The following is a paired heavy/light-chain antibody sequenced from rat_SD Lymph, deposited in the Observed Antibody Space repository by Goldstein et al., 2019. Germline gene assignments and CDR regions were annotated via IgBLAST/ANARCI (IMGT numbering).Heavy chain of an antibody. J-gene: IGHJ2*01. CDR1: GFSLTNNA. CDR2: IWPGGSS. Sequence: QVQLEESGPDLMQPSETLSLTCTVSGFSLTNNAVGWVRQRLGKGLVWMGTIWPGGSSNYNSAVQSRLSISRDTSKSQVFLKMNSLQPEDTGTYYCARHGTYFGYNYYFDYWGQGVLVTVSS. D-gene: IGHD1-9*01. V-gene: IGHV2-72*01. CDR3: ARHGTYFGYNYYFDY.
Light chain of an antibody. Sequence: DVQMTQSLSYLAASPGESVSISCKASKSISNYLAWYQQKPGKTFKLLIYSGSILQSGTPSRFNGGGSGTDFTLTIRSLEPEDFGLYYCQQYYEKPYTFGAGTKLELK. CDR3: QQYYEKPYT. CDR2: SGS. J-gene: IGKJ2-3*01. V-gene: IGKV16S1*01. CDR1: KSISNY.